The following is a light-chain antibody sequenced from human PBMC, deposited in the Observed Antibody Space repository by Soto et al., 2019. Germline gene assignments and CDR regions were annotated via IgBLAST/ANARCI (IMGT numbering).Light chain of an antibody. CDR2: RAS. CDR3: QQYYSTRT. V-gene: IGKV3-15*01. CDR1: QSVGSL. J-gene: IGKJ1*01. Sequence: EIVLTQSPATLSVSPGERATLSCRASQSVGSLLAWYQQKPGQAPRLLIYRASSRESGVPDRFSGSGSGTDFTLTISSLQAEDVAVYYCQQYYSTRTFGQGTKVDIK.